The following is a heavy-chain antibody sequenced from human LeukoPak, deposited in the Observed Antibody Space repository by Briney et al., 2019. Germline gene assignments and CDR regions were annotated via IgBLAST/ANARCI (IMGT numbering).Heavy chain of an antibody. CDR2: IRSSGGNT. CDR1: GFTFNNYA. J-gene: IGHJ6*03. D-gene: IGHD2-2*01. V-gene: IGHV3-23*01. CDR3: AKDGLPSATQYFYYCYYMHV. Sequence: GGSLRLSCAASGFTFNNYAMCWVRQAPGKGLEWVSAIRSSGGNTFYADSVKGRFTISRDNSKNTLFLQMNSLRAEDTAIYYCAKDGLPSATQYFYYCYYMHVWGKGTTVTVSS.